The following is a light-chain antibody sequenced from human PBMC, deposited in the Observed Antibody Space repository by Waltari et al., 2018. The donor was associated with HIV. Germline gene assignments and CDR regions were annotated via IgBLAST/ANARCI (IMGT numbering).Light chain of an antibody. CDR2: WAS. Sequence: DIVMTQSPESLAVSLGGRATVHCKSSPSLLDISINKYFLAWYQQKAGQPPKILLYWASARESGVPDRFSGGGAETNFTLTIDSLKAEDVAIYYCQQYHTTPLTFGGGTRVEIK. CDR1: PSLLDISINKYF. CDR3: QQYHTTPLT. V-gene: IGKV4-1*01. J-gene: IGKJ4*01.